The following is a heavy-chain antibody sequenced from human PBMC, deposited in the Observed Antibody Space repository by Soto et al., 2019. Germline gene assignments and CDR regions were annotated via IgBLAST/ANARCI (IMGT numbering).Heavy chain of an antibody. CDR1: GVTFSTYW. CDR2: INVDGSST. V-gene: IGHV3-74*01. J-gene: IGHJ4*02. CDR3: ARDLGS. D-gene: IGHD3-16*01. Sequence: PGGSLRLSCAASGVTFSTYWMHWVRQAPGKGLVWVSRINVDGSSTAYADSVKGRFTISRDNAKKTLFLQMNSLRADDTAMYYCARDLGSWGQGTLVTVSS.